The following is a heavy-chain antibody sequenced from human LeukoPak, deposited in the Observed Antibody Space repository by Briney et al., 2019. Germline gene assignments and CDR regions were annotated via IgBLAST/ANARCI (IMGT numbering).Heavy chain of an antibody. J-gene: IGHJ4*02. CDR1: GFSFDDHA. CDR3: ARDMTAHSSAVSGVPGDY. CDR2: INWDGSLI. D-gene: IGHD2-21*02. V-gene: IGHV3-43D*03. Sequence: GGSLRLSCAASGFSFDDHAMHWVRQAPGKGLEWVSLINWDGSLIYYGDSVRGRFTISRDNSKNSLFLQMHSLRAEDSAFYYCARDMTAHSSAVSGVPGDYWGQGTLVTVSS.